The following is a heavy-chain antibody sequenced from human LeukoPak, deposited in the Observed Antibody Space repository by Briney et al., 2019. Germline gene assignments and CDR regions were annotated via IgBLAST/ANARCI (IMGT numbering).Heavy chain of an antibody. D-gene: IGHD3-16*01. J-gene: IGHJ4*02. CDR1: GGSISRSNW. V-gene: IGHV4-4*02. CDR3: ARDLTSRFDY. CDR2: IYQSGST. Sequence: RASETLSLTCAVSGGSISRSNWCIWVRQPPGKGLEWIGEIYQSGSTNYNPSLKSRVTISVDKSKNQFSLKLTSVTAADTAVYYCARDLTSRFDYWGQGTLVTVSS.